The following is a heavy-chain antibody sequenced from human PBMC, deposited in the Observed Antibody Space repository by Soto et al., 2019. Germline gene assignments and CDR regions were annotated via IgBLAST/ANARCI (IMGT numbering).Heavy chain of an antibody. Sequence: PSETLSLTCTVSGGSISSYYWSWIRQPPGKGLEWIGYIYYSGSTNYNPSLKSRVTISVDTSKNQFSLKLSSVTAADTAVYYCERAKAPLYSSSWYWFDPWGQGTLVTGSS. CDR1: GGSISSYY. J-gene: IGHJ5*02. V-gene: IGHV4-59*08. D-gene: IGHD6-13*01. CDR2: IYYSGST. CDR3: ERAKAPLYSSSWYWFDP.